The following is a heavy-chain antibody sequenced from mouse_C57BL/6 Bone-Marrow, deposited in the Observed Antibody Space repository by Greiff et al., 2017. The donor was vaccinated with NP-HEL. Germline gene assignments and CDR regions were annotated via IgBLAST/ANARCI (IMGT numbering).Heavy chain of an antibody. D-gene: IGHD1-1*01. J-gene: IGHJ1*03. CDR3: ARTDGRGYFDV. V-gene: IGHV1-47*01. CDR2: FHPYNDDT. CDR1: GYTFTTYP. Sequence: QVHVKQSGAELVKPGASVKMSCKASGYTFTTYPIEWIGNFHPYNDDTKYNEKFKGKATLTVEKSSSTVYLELSRLTSDDSAVYYCARTDGRGYFDVWGTGTTVTVSS.